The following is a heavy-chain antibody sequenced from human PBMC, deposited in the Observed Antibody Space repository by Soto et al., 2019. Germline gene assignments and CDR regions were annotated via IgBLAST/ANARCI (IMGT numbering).Heavy chain of an antibody. CDR3: ARDRLSEWDSSGPLGY. CDR2: IYSGGST. Sequence: EVQLVESGGGLVQPGGSLRLSCAASGFTVSSNYMSWVRQAPGKGLEWVSVIYSGGSTYYADAVKGRFTISRDNSKNTLYLQMNSLRADDTAVYYCARDRLSEWDSSGPLGYWGQGTLVTVSS. V-gene: IGHV3-66*01. J-gene: IGHJ4*02. D-gene: IGHD6-19*01. CDR1: GFTVSSNY.